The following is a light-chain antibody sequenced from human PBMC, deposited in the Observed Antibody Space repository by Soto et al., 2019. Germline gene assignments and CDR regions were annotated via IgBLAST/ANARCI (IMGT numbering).Light chain of an antibody. J-gene: IGKJ1*01. CDR1: QSVGSN. CDR3: QQYNDWWT. Sequence: EIVMTQSLATLSVSPGDTATLSCRASQSVGSNLAWYQHKPGQAPRLLIYGASTRATGIPARFTGSGSGTDFTLTISNLQSEDFAVYYCQQYNDWWTFGQGTEVEIK. CDR2: GAS. V-gene: IGKV3-15*01.